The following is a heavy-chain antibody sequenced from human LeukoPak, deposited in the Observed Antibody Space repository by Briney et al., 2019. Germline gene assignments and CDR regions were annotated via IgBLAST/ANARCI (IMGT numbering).Heavy chain of an antibody. CDR1: GFTLGSYT. Sequence: GGSLRLSCAASGFTLGSYTMNWVRQAPGKGLEWVSYISSSSSTIQYADSVKGRFTISRDNAKNSLYLQMNSLRAEDTAVYYCARQFGAWNYYYYYMDVWGKGTTVTVSS. V-gene: IGHV3-48*04. CDR2: ISSSSSTI. J-gene: IGHJ6*03. D-gene: IGHD3-10*01. CDR3: ARQFGAWNYYYYYMDV.